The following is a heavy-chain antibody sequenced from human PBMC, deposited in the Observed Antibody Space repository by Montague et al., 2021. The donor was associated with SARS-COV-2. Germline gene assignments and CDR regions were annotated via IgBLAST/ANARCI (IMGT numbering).Heavy chain of an antibody. CDR1: GCSISNYY. Sequence: SETLSLTCTVSGCSISNYYWSWIRQPPGRGLEWIGYIYYSGSTDCSPSLKSRVTISLDTSKNQFSLKVTSVTAADTAVYYCARGGGYYNYGLDVWGPGTTVTVSS. CDR3: ARGGGYYNYGLDV. V-gene: IGHV4-59*01. CDR2: IYYSGST. J-gene: IGHJ6*02. D-gene: IGHD3-22*01.